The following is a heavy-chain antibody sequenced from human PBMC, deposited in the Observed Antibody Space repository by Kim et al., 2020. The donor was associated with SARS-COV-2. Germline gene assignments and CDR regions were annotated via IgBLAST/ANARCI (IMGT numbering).Heavy chain of an antibody. Sequence: SETLSLTCTVSGGSISSSSYYWGWIRQPPGKGLEWIGSIYYSGSTYYNPSLKSRVTISVDTSKNQFSLKLSSVTAADTAVYYCARQGSRGHILTGYYEDYFDYWGQGNLVTVSS. D-gene: IGHD3-9*01. CDR2: IYYSGST. CDR3: ARQGSRGHILTGYYEDYFDY. CDR1: GGSISSSSYY. V-gene: IGHV4-39*01. J-gene: IGHJ4*02.